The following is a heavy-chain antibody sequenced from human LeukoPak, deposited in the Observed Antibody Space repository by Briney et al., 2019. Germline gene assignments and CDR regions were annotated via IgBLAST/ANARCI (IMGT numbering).Heavy chain of an antibody. CDR1: GGSISTYY. Sequence: KPSETLSLTCTVSGGSISTYYWSWIRQPAGKGLEWIGRIYSSGSTNYTPSLESRVTMSVDTTQNQFSLKLSSVTAADTAVYYCGRESLVVFPYWFDPWGQGTLVTVSS. J-gene: IGHJ5*02. CDR3: GRESLVVFPYWFDP. V-gene: IGHV4-4*07. D-gene: IGHD2-2*01. CDR2: IYSSGST.